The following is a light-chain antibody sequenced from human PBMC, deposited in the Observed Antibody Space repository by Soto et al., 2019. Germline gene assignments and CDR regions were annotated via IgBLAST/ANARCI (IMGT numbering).Light chain of an antibody. V-gene: IGLV1-40*01. Sequence: QSVLTQPPSVSEAPGQRVTISCTGSSSNIGAGYEAHWYQQVPGTAPKLLIYENNNRPSGVPDRFSGSKSVTSASLAITGLQADDEAEYYCQSYDSSLSGYVFGTGTKLTVL. J-gene: IGLJ1*01. CDR2: ENN. CDR3: QSYDSSLSGYV. CDR1: SSNIGAGYE.